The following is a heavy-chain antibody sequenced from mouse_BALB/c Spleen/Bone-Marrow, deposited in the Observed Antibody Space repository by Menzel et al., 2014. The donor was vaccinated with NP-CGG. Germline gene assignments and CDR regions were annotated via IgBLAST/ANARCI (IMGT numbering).Heavy chain of an antibody. CDR2: IHPSDSET. V-gene: IGHV1-61*01. D-gene: IGHD2-2*01. CDR1: GYSFTTYW. Sequence: QVHVKQSGAELVRPGASVKLSCKTSGYSFTTYWMNWVKQRPGQGLEWIGMIHPSDSETKLNQKFEDKATLTVDKSSNTAYMQLNSPTSEDSAVYYCTRGDGYGGFAYWGQGTLVTVSA. CDR3: TRGDGYGGFAY. J-gene: IGHJ3*01.